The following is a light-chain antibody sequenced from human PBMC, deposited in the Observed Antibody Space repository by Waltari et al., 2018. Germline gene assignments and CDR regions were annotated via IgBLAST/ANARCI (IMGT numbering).Light chain of an antibody. Sequence: EIVMTQSPATLSVSPGERATLSCRASQSIGSNLAWYQQKPGQAPRLLIYGAFTGATGIPARFSGSGSGTEFTLTISGLQTEDSAVYYCQQYNIWPPYTFGQGTKLEIK. CDR3: QQYNIWPPYT. CDR2: GAF. J-gene: IGKJ2*01. CDR1: QSIGSN. V-gene: IGKV3-15*01.